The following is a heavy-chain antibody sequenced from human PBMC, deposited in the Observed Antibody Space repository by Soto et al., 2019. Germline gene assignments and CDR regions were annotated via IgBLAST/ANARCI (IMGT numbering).Heavy chain of an antibody. D-gene: IGHD6-13*01. Sequence: QLQLQESGPGLVKPSETLSLTCTVSGGSISSSSYYWGWIRQPPGKGLEWIGSIYYSGSTYYNPSLKSRVTISVDTSKNQFSLKLSSVTAAYTAVYYCARFSSSWLNFDYWGQGTLVTVSS. CDR1: GGSISSSSYY. CDR2: IYYSGST. J-gene: IGHJ4*02. V-gene: IGHV4-39*01. CDR3: ARFSSSWLNFDY.